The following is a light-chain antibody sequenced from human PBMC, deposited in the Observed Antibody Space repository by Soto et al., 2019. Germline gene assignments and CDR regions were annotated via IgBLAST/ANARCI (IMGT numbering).Light chain of an antibody. CDR3: QQLRSYPIT. CDR2: AAS. J-gene: IGKJ5*01. V-gene: IGKV1-9*01. CDR1: QDIGTS. Sequence: DIQFTHSPPFLSSYLLDIVTITCRASQDIGTSLAWYQQKPGQAPKVLIHAASTLQSGVPLRFSGSGSGTEFTLTIYSLQPEDFATYFCQQLRSYPITFGQGTRLEIK.